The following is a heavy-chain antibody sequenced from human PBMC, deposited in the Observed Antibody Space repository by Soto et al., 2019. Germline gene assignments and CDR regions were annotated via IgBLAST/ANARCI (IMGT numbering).Heavy chain of an antibody. Sequence: QVQLVQSGAEVKKPGSSVKVSCEASGGTFRRYGITWVRQAPGQGLEWMGGIIPIFGTTNYAQKFQGRVTITADESTNIAYMELSSLRYEDTAVYYCARDYYDSSGYPGYWGQGTLVTVSS. D-gene: IGHD3-22*01. CDR1: GGTFRRYG. J-gene: IGHJ4*02. V-gene: IGHV1-69*01. CDR2: IIPIFGTT. CDR3: ARDYYDSSGYPGY.